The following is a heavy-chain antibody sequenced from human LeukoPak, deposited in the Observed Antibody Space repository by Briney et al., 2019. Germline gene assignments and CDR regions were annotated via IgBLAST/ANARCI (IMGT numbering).Heavy chain of an antibody. V-gene: IGHV1-2*02. CDR3: ARDNGYDFWSGYSSV. CDR1: GYTFTSYY. Sequence: ASVKVSCKASGYTFTSYYMHWVRQAPGQGLEWMGWISPNSGGTNYAQEFQGRVTMTRDTSISTAYMELSRLRSDDTAVYYCARDNGYDFWSGYSSVWGQGTTVTVSS. D-gene: IGHD3-3*01. CDR2: ISPNSGGT. J-gene: IGHJ6*02.